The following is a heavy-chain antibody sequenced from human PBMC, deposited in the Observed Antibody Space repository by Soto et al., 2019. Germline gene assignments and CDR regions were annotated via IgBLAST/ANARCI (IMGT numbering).Heavy chain of an antibody. V-gene: IGHV1-46*01. Sequence: QVQLVQSGAEVKKPGASVKISCKASGYTFIHYYIHWVRQAPGQGLEWMAIINPNGGSTNYAQKFQGRVTVTRDTSTTTVSTELNSLESDDTAVYFCARSLLQGDFWGQGTRVTVSS. CDR2: INPNGGST. J-gene: IGHJ4*02. D-gene: IGHD2-21*01. CDR1: GYTFIHYY. CDR3: ARSLLQGDF.